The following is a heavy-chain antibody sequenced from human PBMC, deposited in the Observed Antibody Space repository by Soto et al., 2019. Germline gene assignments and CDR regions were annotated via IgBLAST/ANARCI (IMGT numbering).Heavy chain of an antibody. V-gene: IGHV4-30-4*01. Sequence: SETLSLTCTVSGGSISSGDYYWSWIRQPPGKGLEWIGYIYYSGSTYYNPSLKSRVTISVDTSKNQFSLKLSSVTAADTAVYYCARDREETKRTWYYGMDVWGQGTTVTVSS. CDR1: GGSISSGDYY. J-gene: IGHJ6*02. CDR3: ARDREETKRTWYYGMDV. CDR2: IYYSGST. D-gene: IGHD1-1*01.